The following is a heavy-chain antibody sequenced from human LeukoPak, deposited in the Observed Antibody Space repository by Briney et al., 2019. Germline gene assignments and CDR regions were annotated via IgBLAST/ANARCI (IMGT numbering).Heavy chain of an antibody. V-gene: IGHV3-30-3*01. CDR2: LSSDGSNT. CDR1: GFTFSGFP. Sequence: PGGSLRLSCAASGFTFSGFPMHWVRQAPGKGLEWGAALSSDGSNTYYTDSVKVRFTISRDNSKNTVYLQMNSLRAEDTAVYYCAREYYGALDYRGQGTLVTVSS. D-gene: IGHD4-17*01. CDR3: AREYYGALDY. J-gene: IGHJ4*02.